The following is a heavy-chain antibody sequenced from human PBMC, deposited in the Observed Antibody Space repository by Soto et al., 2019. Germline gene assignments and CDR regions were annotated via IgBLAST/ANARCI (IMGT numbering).Heavy chain of an antibody. V-gene: IGHV3-33*01. Sequence: ALRLSCAASGFTFSSYGMHWVRQAPGKGLEWVAVIWYDGSNKYYADSVKGRFTISRDNSKNTLYLQMNSLRAEDTAVYYCAYGCNSGRFAGMDMGAQGTT. J-gene: IGHJ6*02. CDR1: GFTFSSYG. D-gene: IGHD4-17*01. CDR3: AYGCNSGRFAGMDM. CDR2: IWYDGSNK.